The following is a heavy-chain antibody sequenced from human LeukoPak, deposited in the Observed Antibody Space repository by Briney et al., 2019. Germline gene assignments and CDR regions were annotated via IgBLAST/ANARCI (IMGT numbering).Heavy chain of an antibody. CDR3: ARGSSEFDY. J-gene: IGHJ4*02. D-gene: IGHD6-6*01. Sequence: SETLSLTCAVYGGSFSGYYWSWIRQPPGKGLEWIGEINHSGSTNYNPSLKSRVTISVDTSKNQFSLKLSSVTAADTAVYYRARGSSEFDYWGQGTLVTVSS. CDR1: GGSFSGYY. CDR2: INHSGST. V-gene: IGHV4-34*01.